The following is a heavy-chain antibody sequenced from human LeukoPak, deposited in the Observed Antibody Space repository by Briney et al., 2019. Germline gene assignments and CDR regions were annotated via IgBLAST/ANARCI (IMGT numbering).Heavy chain of an antibody. CDR3: TRAASSGPLFTYHMDV. V-gene: IGHV4-34*01. CDR1: GGSFSGYY. D-gene: IGHD3-22*01. CDR2: IYYSGTT. J-gene: IGHJ6*03. Sequence: PSETLSLTCAVYGGSFSGYYWSWIRQPPGKGLEWIGSIYYSGTTYYNPSLKSRVTISVDTSKNQFSLKLTSVTAADTAVYYCTRAASSGPLFTYHMDVWGKGTTVTVSS.